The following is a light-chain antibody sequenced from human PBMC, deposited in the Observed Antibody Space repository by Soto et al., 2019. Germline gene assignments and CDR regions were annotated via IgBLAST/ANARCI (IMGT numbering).Light chain of an antibody. CDR1: SSNIGSNT. Sequence: SVLTQPPSASGTPGQRVTISCSGSSSNIGSNTVNWYQQLPGTAPKLLIYSNNQRPSGVPDRFSGSKSGTSASLAITGLQAEDEADYYCQSYDSSLSALYVFGTGTKVTVL. CDR3: QSYDSSLSALYV. J-gene: IGLJ1*01. CDR2: SNN. V-gene: IGLV1-44*01.